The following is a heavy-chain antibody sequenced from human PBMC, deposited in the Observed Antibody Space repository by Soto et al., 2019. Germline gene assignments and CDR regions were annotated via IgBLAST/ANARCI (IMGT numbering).Heavy chain of an antibody. CDR3: ARQGYCSGGSCYTRYYYYYGMDV. V-gene: IGHV1-69*13. Sequence: SVKVSCKASGCTFSSYAISCVRQAPGQGLEWMGGIIPIFGTANYAQKFQGRVTITADESTSTAYMELSSLRSEDTAVYYCARQGYCSGGSCYTRYYYYYGMDVWGQGTTVTVSS. D-gene: IGHD2-15*01. CDR2: IIPIFGTA. CDR1: GCTFSSYA. J-gene: IGHJ6*02.